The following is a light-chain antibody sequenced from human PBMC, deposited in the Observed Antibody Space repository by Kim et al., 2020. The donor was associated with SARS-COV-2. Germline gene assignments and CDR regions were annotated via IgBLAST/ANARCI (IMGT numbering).Light chain of an antibody. Sequence: NFMLTQPHSVSESPGKTVTISCTRSSGSIDDNYVQWYQQRPGGVPTTVIYEDDQRPSGVSDRFSGSIDNSSNSASLTISGLRTEDEADYYCMSYNRDYVLFGGGTQLTVL. V-gene: IGLV6-57*04. J-gene: IGLJ2*01. CDR2: EDD. CDR1: SGSIDDNY. CDR3: MSYNRDYVL.